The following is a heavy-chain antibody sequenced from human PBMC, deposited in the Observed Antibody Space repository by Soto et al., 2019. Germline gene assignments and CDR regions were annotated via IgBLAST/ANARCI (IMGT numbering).Heavy chain of an antibody. CDR1: GGTFSSYA. Sequence: QVQLVQSGAEVRQPASSVKVSCKTSGGTFSSYAISWVRQAPGQGLEWMRGIVPIVDTSTYAQKFQGRVTITADESTSTVYMELSSLRSDDTAVYYCVRLVAIPGYPDNWGQGTLVTVSS. V-gene: IGHV1-69*12. J-gene: IGHJ4*02. CDR2: IVPIVDTS. CDR3: VRLVAIPGYPDN. D-gene: IGHD5-12*01.